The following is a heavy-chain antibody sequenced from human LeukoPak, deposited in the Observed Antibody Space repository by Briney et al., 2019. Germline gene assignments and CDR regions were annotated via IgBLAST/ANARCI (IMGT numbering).Heavy chain of an antibody. CDR2: ISYDGSNK. CDR3: ARGNGIAAAASNSPFDY. D-gene: IGHD6-13*01. J-gene: IGHJ4*02. CDR1: GFTLSSYD. Sequence: PGRSLRLSCAASGFTLSSYDMHWVRQAPGKGLEWVAVISYDGSNKYYADSVKGRFTISRDNSKNTLYLQMNSLGAEDTAVYYCARGNGIAAAASNSPFDYWGQGTLVTVSS. V-gene: IGHV3-30-3*01.